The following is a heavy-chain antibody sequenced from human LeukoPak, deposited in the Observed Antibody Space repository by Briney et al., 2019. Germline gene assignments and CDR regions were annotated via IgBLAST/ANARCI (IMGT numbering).Heavy chain of an antibody. V-gene: IGHV4-61*02. Sequence: SQTLSLTCTVSGGSISSGSYYWSWIRQPAGKGLEWIGRIYTSGSTNYNPSLKSRVTISVDTSKNQFSLKLSSVTAADTAVYYRARADYGDLFDYWGQGTLVTVSS. CDR1: GGSISSGSYY. CDR3: ARADYGDLFDY. J-gene: IGHJ4*02. CDR2: IYTSGST. D-gene: IGHD4-17*01.